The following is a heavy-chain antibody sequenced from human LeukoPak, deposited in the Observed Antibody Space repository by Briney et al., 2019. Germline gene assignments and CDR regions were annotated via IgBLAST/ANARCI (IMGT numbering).Heavy chain of an antibody. D-gene: IGHD2-15*01. CDR2: INPNSGGT. J-gene: IGHJ5*02. CDR3: ARGEVVAAHQGSWFDP. V-gene: IGHV1-2*02. Sequence: GASVKVSCKASGYTFTGYYIHWVRQAPGQGLEWMGWINPNSGGTYFAQKFQGRVTMTRDTSITTVYMEVSSDDTAVYYCARGEVVAAHQGSWFDPWGQGTLVTVSS. CDR1: GYTFTGYY.